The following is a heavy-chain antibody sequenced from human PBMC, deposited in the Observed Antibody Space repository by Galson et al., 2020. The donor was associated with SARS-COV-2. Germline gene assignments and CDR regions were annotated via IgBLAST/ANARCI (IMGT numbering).Heavy chain of an antibody. D-gene: IGHD3-22*01. CDR1: GFTFSSYS. CDR2: ISSDGDST. CDR3: VKDLRAHYFDNRGYYFDY. Sequence: GGSLRLSCAASGFTFSSYSMNWVRQAPGKGLEYVSGISSDGDSTYYVDSVKATFIISRDNSKDTLYLQMSSLRPDDTALYYCVKDLRAHYFDNRGYYFDYWGQGTLVTVSS. V-gene: IGHV3-64D*09. J-gene: IGHJ4*02.